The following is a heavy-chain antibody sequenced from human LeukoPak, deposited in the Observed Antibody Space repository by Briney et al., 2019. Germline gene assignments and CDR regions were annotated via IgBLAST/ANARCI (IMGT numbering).Heavy chain of an antibody. CDR3: TSCSGGSCYTRVFDD. CDR2: IIPIFGTA. Sequence: SVKVSCKASGGTFSSSAISWVRQAPGQGLEWMGGIIPIFGTANYAQKFQGRVTITADESTSTAYMELSSLRSEDTAGYYCTSCSGGSCYTRVFDDWGQGTLVTVSS. CDR1: GGTFSSSA. V-gene: IGHV1-69*13. D-gene: IGHD2-15*01. J-gene: IGHJ4*02.